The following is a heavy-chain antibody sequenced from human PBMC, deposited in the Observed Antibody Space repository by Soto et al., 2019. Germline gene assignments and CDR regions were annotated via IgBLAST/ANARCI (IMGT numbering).Heavy chain of an antibody. CDR1: GGTFSSYA. V-gene: IGHV1-69*12. J-gene: IGHJ6*02. Sequence: QVQLVQSGAEVKKPGSSVKVSCKASGGTFSSYAISWVRQAPGQGLEWMGGSIPIFGTADYAQKFQGRVTITADEATSTAYMELSSLRSEDTAVYYCASVETQRYYYGMDVWGQGTTVTVSS. CDR3: ASVETQRYYYGMDV. D-gene: IGHD2-15*01. CDR2: SIPIFGTA.